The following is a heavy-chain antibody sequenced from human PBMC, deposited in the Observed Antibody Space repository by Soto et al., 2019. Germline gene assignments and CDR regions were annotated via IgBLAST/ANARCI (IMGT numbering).Heavy chain of an antibody. J-gene: IGHJ3*02. CDR3: AREDGYCTITTCYVRAFDI. D-gene: IGHD2-2*03. CDR2: INTNGDTT. Sequence: DVQLVQSGGGLVQPGGSLRLSCAASGFTFSSYTMHWVRQAPGKGLEYVSAINTNGDTTYYASSVKGRFTISRDNSKNTLYLQMGSLRAEDMAVYYCAREDGYCTITTCYVRAFDIWGQGTMVTVSS. CDR1: GFTFSSYT. V-gene: IGHV3-64*01.